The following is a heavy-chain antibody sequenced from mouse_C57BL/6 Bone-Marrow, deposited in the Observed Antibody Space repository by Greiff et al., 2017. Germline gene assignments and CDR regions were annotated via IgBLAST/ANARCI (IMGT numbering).Heavy chain of an antibody. V-gene: IGHV1-63*01. CDR3: ARWLPSYFDV. Sequence: VKLVESGAELVRPGTSVKMSCKASGYTFTNYWIGWAKQRPGHGLEWIGDIYPGGGYTNYNEKFKGKATLTADKSSSTAYMQFSRLTSEDSAIYYCARWLPSYFDVWGTGTTVTVSS. J-gene: IGHJ1*03. D-gene: IGHD1-2*01. CDR2: IYPGGGYT. CDR1: GYTFTNYW.